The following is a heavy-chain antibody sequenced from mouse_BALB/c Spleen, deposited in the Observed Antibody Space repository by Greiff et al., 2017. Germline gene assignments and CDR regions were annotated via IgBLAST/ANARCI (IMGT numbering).Heavy chain of an antibody. CDR2: ISNGGGST. CDR1: GFTFSSYT. Sequence: DVMLVESGGGLVQPGGSLKLSCAASGFTFSSYTMSWVRQTPEKRLEWVAYISNGGGSTYYPDTVKGRFTISRDNAKNTLYLQMSSLKSEDTAMYYCARQGTPGWYFDVWGAGTTVTVSS. CDR3: ARQGTPGWYFDV. J-gene: IGHJ1*01. V-gene: IGHV5-12-2*01.